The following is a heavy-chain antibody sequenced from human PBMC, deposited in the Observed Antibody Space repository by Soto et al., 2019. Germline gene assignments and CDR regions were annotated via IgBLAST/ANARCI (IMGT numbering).Heavy chain of an antibody. V-gene: IGHV3-23*01. CDR2: ISGSGGST. CDR3: AKGLRRPDVVVTATSFDY. D-gene: IGHD2-21*02. Sequence: HPGGSLRLSCAASGFTFSSYAMSWVRQAPGKGLEWVSAISGSGGSTYYADSVKGRFTISRDNSKNTLYLQMNSLRAEDTAVYYCAKGLRRPDVVVTATSFDYWGQGTLVTVSS. CDR1: GFTFSSYA. J-gene: IGHJ4*02.